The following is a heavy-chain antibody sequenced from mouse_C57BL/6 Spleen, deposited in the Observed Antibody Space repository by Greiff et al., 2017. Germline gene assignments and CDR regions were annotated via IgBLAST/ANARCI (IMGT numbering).Heavy chain of an antibody. CDR2: IRLKSDNYAT. V-gene: IGHV6-3*01. D-gene: IGHD1-1*01. CDR3: TATYYYGSSYFDY. CDR1: GFTFSNYW. J-gene: IGHJ2*01. Sequence: EVMLVESGGGLVPPGGSMKLSCVASGFTFSNYWMNWVRQSPEKGLEWVAQIRLKSDNYATHYAESVKGRFTISRDDSKSSVYLQMNNLRAEDTGIYYCTATYYYGSSYFDYWGQGTTLTVSS.